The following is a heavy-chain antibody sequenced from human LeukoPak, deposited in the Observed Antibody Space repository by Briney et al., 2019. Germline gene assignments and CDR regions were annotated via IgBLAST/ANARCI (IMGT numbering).Heavy chain of an antibody. V-gene: IGHV4-30-2*01. Sequence: SQTLSLTCVVSGGSISSGDYSGNWIRQPPGKGLEWVGYMYHSGSTSYNPSLKSRVTISVERSKNQFSLKLTSVTAADAALYYCARANGYYGSGIPYFDYWGQGTLVTVSS. J-gene: IGHJ4*02. CDR1: GGSISSGDYS. CDR2: MYHSGST. D-gene: IGHD3-10*01. CDR3: ARANGYYGSGIPYFDY.